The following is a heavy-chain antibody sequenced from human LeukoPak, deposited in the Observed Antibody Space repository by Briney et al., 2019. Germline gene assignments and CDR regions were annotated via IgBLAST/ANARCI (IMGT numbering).Heavy chain of an antibody. V-gene: IGHV3-53*01. CDR3: ARERLRLFDP. CDR1: GFTVSSNY. CDR2: IYSGGST. J-gene: IGHJ5*02. D-gene: IGHD3-16*01. Sequence: GGSLRLSCAASGFTVSSNYMSWVRQAPGKGLEWVSVIYSGGSTYYADSVKGRFTISRDNSKNTLYLQMNSQRAEDTAVYYCARERLRLFDPWGQGTLVTVSS.